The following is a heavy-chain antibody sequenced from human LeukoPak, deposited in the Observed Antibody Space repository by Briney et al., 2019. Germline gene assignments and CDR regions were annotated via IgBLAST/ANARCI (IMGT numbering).Heavy chain of an antibody. CDR1: GFIFTRYW. D-gene: IGHD6-19*01. J-gene: IGHJ4*02. Sequence: PGGSLRLPCAPSGFIFTRYWMTWVRQSRGKGLEWVANIKQDGSEKYYVGSVKGRFTISRDNAKNSLYLQMNSLRVEDTAVYYCARVRLGALDFWGQGTLVTVSS. CDR2: IKQDGSEK. CDR3: ARVRLGALDF. V-gene: IGHV3-7*05.